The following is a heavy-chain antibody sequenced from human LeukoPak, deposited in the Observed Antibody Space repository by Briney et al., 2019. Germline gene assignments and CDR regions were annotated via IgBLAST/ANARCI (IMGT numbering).Heavy chain of an antibody. D-gene: IGHD2-21*02. CDR3: AKDRDSGGDTLFDY. CDR2: ISYDGSNK. CDR1: EFTFSDYY. J-gene: IGHJ4*02. Sequence: GGSLRLSCAASEFTFSDYYMSWIRQAPGKGLEWVAVISYDGSNKYYADSVKGRFTISRDNSKNTLYLQMNSLRAEDTAVYYCAKDRDSGGDTLFDYWGQGTLVTVSS. V-gene: IGHV3-30*18.